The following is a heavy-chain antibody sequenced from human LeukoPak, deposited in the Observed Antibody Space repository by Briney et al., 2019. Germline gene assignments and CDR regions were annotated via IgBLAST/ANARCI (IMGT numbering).Heavy chain of an antibody. CDR1: GYTFTDYY. D-gene: IGHD7-27*01. V-gene: IGHV1-2*02. CDR3: ARGGHKNLDQLGRRGDY. Sequence: GASVKVSCKASGYTFTDYYMYWVRQAPGQGLEWMGWIEPNSGGTNYTQSFQGRVTMTRDTSISTAYMELSRLRSDDTAVYYCARGGHKNLDQLGRRGDYWGQGTLVTVSS. J-gene: IGHJ4*02. CDR2: IEPNSGGT.